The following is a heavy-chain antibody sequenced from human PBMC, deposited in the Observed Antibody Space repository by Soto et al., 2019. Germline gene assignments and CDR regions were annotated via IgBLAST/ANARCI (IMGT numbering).Heavy chain of an antibody. D-gene: IGHD6-19*01. Sequence: SETLSLTCAVSGGSGGSFSGYYWSWIRQPPGKGLEWIGEINHSGSTNYNPSLKSRVTISVDTSKNQFSLKLSSVTAADTAVYYCARCTAVAGTEYYYYGMDVWGQGTTVTVSS. V-gene: IGHV4-34*01. CDR1: GGSGGSFSGYY. CDR3: ARCTAVAGTEYYYYGMDV. J-gene: IGHJ6*02. CDR2: INHSGST.